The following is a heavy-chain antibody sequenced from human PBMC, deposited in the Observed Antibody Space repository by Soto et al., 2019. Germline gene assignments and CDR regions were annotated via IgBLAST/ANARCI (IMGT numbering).Heavy chain of an antibody. D-gene: IGHD6-19*01. CDR1: GGSISSYY. V-gene: IGHV4-59*08. CDR3: ARYIAVDNYNWFDP. CDR2: IYYSGST. Sequence: SETLSLTCTVSGGSISSYYWSWIRQPPGKGLEWIGYIYYSGSTNYNPSLKSRVTISVDTSKNQFSLKLSSVTAADTAVYYCARYIAVDNYNWFDPWGQGTLVTLSS. J-gene: IGHJ5*02.